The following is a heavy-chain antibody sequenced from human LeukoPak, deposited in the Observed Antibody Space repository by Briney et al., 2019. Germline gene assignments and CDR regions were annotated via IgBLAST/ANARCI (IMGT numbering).Heavy chain of an antibody. V-gene: IGHV4-30-2*01. CDR3: AGDYGSSCLYD. CDR1: GGSGSSGSCS. Sequence: PSETLSRNCAVCGGSGSSGSCSWRWIRQPPGKGLGRITYTYHCGGTTYITSHKTRVTTSLEKSRIQFALKLGYETAADTALKSSAGDYGSSCLYDWGHEATL. D-gene: IGHD4-17*01. J-gene: IGHJ6*02. CDR2: TYHCGGT.